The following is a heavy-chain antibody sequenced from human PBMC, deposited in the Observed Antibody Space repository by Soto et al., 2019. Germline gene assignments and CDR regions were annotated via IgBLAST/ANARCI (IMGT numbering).Heavy chain of an antibody. J-gene: IGHJ5*02. CDR3: XGSGVTGIVIPSHWFDP. CDR2: ISSSGST. D-gene: IGHD2-21*02. Sequence: PLSLTCTVSGDSIGGVGYWSWIRQFPGRGLEWIGCISSSGSTYYNPALNNRISLSLDTSQNQFSPKLLSVTAADTAIYYCXGSGVTGIVIPSHWFDPWGQGTLVTVSS. V-gene: IGHV4-31*03. CDR1: GDSIGGVGY.